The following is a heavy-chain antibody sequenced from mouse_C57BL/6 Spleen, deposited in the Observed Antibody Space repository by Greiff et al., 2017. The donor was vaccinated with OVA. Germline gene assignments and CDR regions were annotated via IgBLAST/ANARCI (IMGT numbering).Heavy chain of an antibody. J-gene: IGHJ1*03. CDR2: ISSARLTI. CDR1: GFTFSDYG. V-gene: IGHV5-17*01. CDR3: ARRGYYYGSSHWYFDV. D-gene: IGHD1-1*01. Sequence: EVMLVESGGGLVKPGGSVKLSCAASGFTFSDYGMHWVRQAPETGLEWVAYISSARLTINYADTVKGRFTISRDNAKNTLFLQMTSLRSEDTAMYYCARRGYYYGSSHWYFDVWGTGTTVTVSS.